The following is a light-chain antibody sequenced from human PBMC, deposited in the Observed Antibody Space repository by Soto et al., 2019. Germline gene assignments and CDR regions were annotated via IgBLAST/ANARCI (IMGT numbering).Light chain of an antibody. CDR3: QQYSNLIT. Sequence: DIQMPQSPSSLSASVGDSLTITCQASQDVSNYLNWYQQKLGKAPKLLIYDASNLETGVPSRFSGSGSGTYFSFTISSLQPEDFATYYCQQYSNLITFGQGTRLEIK. J-gene: IGKJ5*01. CDR2: DAS. V-gene: IGKV1-33*01. CDR1: QDVSNY.